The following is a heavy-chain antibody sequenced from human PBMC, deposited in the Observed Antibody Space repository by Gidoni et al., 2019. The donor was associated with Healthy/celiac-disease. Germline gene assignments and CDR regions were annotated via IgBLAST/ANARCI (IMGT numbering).Heavy chain of an antibody. CDR2: IYYSGCT. D-gene: IGHD6-13*01. CDR3: ARLATQPGIAAAGTRY. J-gene: IGHJ4*02. Sequence: QLQLQESGPGRVKPSETLSLPCTVPGGSISSSSYYWGWIRQPPGKGLEWIGSIYYSGCTYYNPSLKSRVTISVDTSKNQFSLKLSSVTAADTAVYYCARLATQPGIAAAGTRYWGQGTLVTVSS. CDR1: GGSISSSSYY. V-gene: IGHV4-39*01.